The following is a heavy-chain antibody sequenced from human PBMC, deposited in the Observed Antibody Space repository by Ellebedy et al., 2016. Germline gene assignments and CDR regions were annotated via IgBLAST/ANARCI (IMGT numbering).Heavy chain of an antibody. CDR3: ARDRPMSSSTWGVLTGYEGDAGGY. D-gene: IGHD3-9*01. J-gene: IGHJ4*02. CDR2: ISAYNGNT. V-gene: IGHV1-18*04. Sequence: ASVKVSCKASGYTFTSYGISWVRQAPGQGLEWMGWISAYNGNTNYAQKLQGRVTMTTDTSTSTAYMELRSLRSDDTAVYYCARDRPMSSSTWGVLTGYEGDAGGYWGQGTLVTVSS. CDR1: GYTFTSYG.